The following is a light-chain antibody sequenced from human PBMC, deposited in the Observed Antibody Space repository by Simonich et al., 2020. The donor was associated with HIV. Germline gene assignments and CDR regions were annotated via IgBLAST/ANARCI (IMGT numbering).Light chain of an antibody. V-gene: IGKV1-39*01. Sequence: DIQMTQSPSTLSASVGDRVTNTCRASQSISRWLGWYQQKPGKAPKLVIYAASSLQTGVPSRCSGSGSGTDFTLTISSLQPEDFATYYCQQSYSTPPWTFGQGTKVDIK. CDR3: QQSYSTPPWT. J-gene: IGKJ1*01. CDR2: AAS. CDR1: QSISRW.